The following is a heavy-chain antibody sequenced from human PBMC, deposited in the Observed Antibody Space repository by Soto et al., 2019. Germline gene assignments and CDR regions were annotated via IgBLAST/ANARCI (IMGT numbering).Heavy chain of an antibody. CDR2: IYYSGST. J-gene: IGHJ4*02. CDR3: ARRGYYDSTGYFGY. D-gene: IGHD3-22*01. CDR1: GGSISSSSYY. V-gene: IGHV4-39*01. Sequence: SETLSLTCTVSGGSISSSSYYWGWIRQPPGKGLEWIGIIYYSGSTYYNPSLKSRVTISVDTSKNQFSLKLNSVTAADTAVYYCARRGYYDSTGYFGYWGQGTLVTVS.